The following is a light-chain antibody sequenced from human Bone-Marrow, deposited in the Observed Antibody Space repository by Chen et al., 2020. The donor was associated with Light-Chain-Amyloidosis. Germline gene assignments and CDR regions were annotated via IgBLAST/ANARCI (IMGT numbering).Light chain of an antibody. CDR3: RSYTITNTLV. Sequence: QSALTQPASVSGSPGQSITISCTGTSSAVGGDNHVSWYQQHPDKAPKLMIYEVTNRPSWVPYRFSGSKSDNTAALTISGLQTEDEADYFCRSYTITNTLVFGSGTRVTVL. CDR1: SSAVGGDNH. CDR2: EVT. V-gene: IGLV2-14*01. J-gene: IGLJ1*01.